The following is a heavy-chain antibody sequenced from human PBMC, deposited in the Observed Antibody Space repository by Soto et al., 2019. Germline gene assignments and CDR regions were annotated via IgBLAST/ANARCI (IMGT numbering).Heavy chain of an antibody. D-gene: IGHD5-12*01. CDR3: ARDLILYSGYDFAYFDY. Sequence: GGSLRLSCAASGFTFSSYSMNWVRQAPGKGLEWVSSISSSSSYIYYADSVKGRFTISRDNAKNSLYLQMDSLRAEDTAVYYCARDLILYSGYDFAYFDYWGQGTPVTVSS. CDR2: ISSSSSYI. V-gene: IGHV3-21*01. CDR1: GFTFSSYS. J-gene: IGHJ4*02.